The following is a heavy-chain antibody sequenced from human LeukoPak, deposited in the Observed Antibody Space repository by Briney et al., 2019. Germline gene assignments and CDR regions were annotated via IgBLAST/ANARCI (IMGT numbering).Heavy chain of an antibody. V-gene: IGHV3-7*01. J-gene: IGHJ4*02. CDR2: MKDDGNEI. Sequence: GGSLRLSCTASGFTFKNYRMTWVRQAPGEGLEWVASMKDDGNEIQYVDSVKARFPISRDNAKNSLYLQMNNLRAEDTAVYYCARNGATNDYWGQGTLVTVSS. D-gene: IGHD1-26*01. CDR1: GFTFKNYR. CDR3: ARNGATNDY.